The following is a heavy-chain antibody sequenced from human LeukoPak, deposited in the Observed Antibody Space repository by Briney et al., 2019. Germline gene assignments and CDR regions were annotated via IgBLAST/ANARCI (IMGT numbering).Heavy chain of an antibody. CDR3: ASSRLGFGELPRYYMDF. CDR1: GFTVSSNY. Sequence: GGSLRLSCAASGFTVSSNYMSWVRQAPGKGLEWVSVIYSGCSTYYADSVKGRFTISRDNSKNTLYLQMNSLRAEDTAVYYCASSRLGFGELPRYYMDFWGKGTTVTVSS. J-gene: IGHJ6*03. V-gene: IGHV3-66*02. CDR2: IYSGCST. D-gene: IGHD3-10*01.